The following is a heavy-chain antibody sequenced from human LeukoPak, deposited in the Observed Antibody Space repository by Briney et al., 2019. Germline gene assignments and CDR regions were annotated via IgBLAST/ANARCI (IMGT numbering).Heavy chain of an antibody. CDR2: IYYTGST. J-gene: IGHJ4*02. CDR1: GVSFSSGSDF. D-gene: IGHD5-12*01. Sequence: PSETLSLTCTVSGVSFSSGSDFWGWIRQPPGKGLEWVGHIYYTGSTYYNPSLRSRVTISVDTSKNQVSLKLSSVSAADTAVYYCAGRMAIVAPIGGEDYFDYWGQGILVTVSS. V-gene: IGHV4-39*01. CDR3: AGRMAIVAPIGGEDYFDY.